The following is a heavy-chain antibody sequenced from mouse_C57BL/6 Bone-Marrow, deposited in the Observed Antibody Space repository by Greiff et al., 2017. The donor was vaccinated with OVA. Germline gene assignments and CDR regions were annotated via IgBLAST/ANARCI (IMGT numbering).Heavy chain of an antibody. CDR1: GFNIKDDY. CDR2: IDPENGDT. D-gene: IGHD1-1*01. CDR3: TTGDYYGSPGFAY. Sequence: EVQLQQSGAELVRPGASVKLSCTASGFNIKDDYMHWVKQRPEQGLEWIGWIDPENGDTEYASKFQGKATITADTSSNTAYLQLSSLTSEDTAVYCCTTGDYYGSPGFAYWGQGTLVTVSA. V-gene: IGHV14-4*01. J-gene: IGHJ3*01.